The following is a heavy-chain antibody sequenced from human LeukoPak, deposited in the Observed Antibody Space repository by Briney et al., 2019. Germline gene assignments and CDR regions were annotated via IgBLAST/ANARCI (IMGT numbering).Heavy chain of an antibody. CDR1: GYSFTSYW. V-gene: IGHV5-51*01. CDR2: IYPGDSDT. CDR3: ARPHAIAAAGTDFDY. D-gene: IGHD6-13*01. J-gene: IGHJ4*02. Sequence: GESLKISCKGSGYSFTSYWIGWVRQMPGKGLEWMGIIYPGDSDTRYSPSFQGQVTISADKSISTAYLQWSSLKASDTAMYYRARPHAIAAAGTDFDYWGQGTLVTVSS.